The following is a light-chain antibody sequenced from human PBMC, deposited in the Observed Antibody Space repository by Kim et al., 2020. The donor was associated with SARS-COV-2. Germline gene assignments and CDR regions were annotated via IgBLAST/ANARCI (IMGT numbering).Light chain of an antibody. J-gene: IGLJ2*01. CDR2: SIY. V-gene: IGLV1-44*01. CDR1: SPNIGSNT. CDR3: AAWDDSLNGVV. Sequence: QSVLTQPPSASGTPGQRITISCSGSSPNIGSNTVNWYQQLPGTAPKLLIYSIYQRPSGVPDRFSGSKSGTSASLAISGLQSEDEADYYCAAWDDSLNGVVFGGGTQLTVL.